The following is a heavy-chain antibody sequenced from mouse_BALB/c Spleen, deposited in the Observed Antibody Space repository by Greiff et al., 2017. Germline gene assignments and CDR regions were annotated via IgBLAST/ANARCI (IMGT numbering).Heavy chain of an antibody. CDR3: TREGLFFDY. D-gene: IGHD6-1*01. CDR1: GYTFTSYW. CDR2: IYPGSGST. V-gene: IGHV1S22*01. Sequence: LQQPGSELVRPGASVKLSCKASGYTFTSYWMHWVKQRPGQGLEWIGNIYPGSGSTNYDEKFKSKATLTVDTSSSTAYMQLSSLTSEDSAVYYCTREGLFFDYWGQGTTLTVSS. J-gene: IGHJ2*01.